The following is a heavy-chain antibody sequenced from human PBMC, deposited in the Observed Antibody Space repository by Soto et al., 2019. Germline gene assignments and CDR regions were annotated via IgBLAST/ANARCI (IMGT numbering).Heavy chain of an antibody. D-gene: IGHD6-19*01. Sequence: GESLKISCKGAGYSFTSYWIGWVRQKTGKGLEWMGIIYPGDSDTRYSPSFQGQVTISADKSISTAYLQWSSLKASDTAMYYCARHFSSGWRNYYYYYGMDVWGQGTTVTVSS. CDR2: IYPGDSDT. V-gene: IGHV5-51*01. J-gene: IGHJ6*02. CDR1: GYSFTSYW. CDR3: ARHFSSGWRNYYYYYGMDV.